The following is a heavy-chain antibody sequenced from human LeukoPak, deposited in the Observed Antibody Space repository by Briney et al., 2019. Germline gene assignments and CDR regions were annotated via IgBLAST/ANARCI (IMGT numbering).Heavy chain of an antibody. CDR3: AKDAYQQQLVWGSNWFDP. J-gene: IGHJ5*02. Sequence: PGGSLRLSCAASGFTFSSYGMHWVRQAPGKGLEWVAVISYDGSNKYYADSVKDRFTISRDNSKNTLYLQMNSLRAEDTAVYYCAKDAYQQQLVWGSNWFDPWGQGTLVTVSS. D-gene: IGHD6-13*01. CDR1: GFTFSSYG. V-gene: IGHV3-30*18. CDR2: ISYDGSNK.